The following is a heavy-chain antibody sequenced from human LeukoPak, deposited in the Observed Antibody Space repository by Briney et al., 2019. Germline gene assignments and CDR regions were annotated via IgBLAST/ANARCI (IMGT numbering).Heavy chain of an antibody. V-gene: IGHV1-2*02. CDR1: GYTFTGYY. J-gene: IGHJ4*02. CDR2: INPNSGGT. Sequence: ASVKVSCKASGYTFTGYYMHWVRQAPGQGLEWMGWINPNSGGTHYAQKFQGRVTMTRDTSISTAYMELSRLRSDDTAVYYCARVRSGSLVFDYWGRGTLVTVSS. CDR3: ARVRSGSLVFDY. D-gene: IGHD1-26*01.